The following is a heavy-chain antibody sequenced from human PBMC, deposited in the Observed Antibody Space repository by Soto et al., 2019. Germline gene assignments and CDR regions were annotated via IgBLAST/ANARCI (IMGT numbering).Heavy chain of an antibody. CDR2: ISSSSSHI. CDR1: GFTFSSYS. J-gene: IGHJ3*02. V-gene: IGHV3-21*01. CDR3: ARDAGLWDMIVVVGNAFDI. D-gene: IGHD3-22*01. Sequence: PGGSLRLSCAASGFTFSSYSMNWVRQAPGKGLEWVSSISSSSSHIYYADSVKGRFTISRDNAKNSLYLQMNSLRAEDTAVYYCARDAGLWDMIVVVGNAFDIWGQGTMVTVSS.